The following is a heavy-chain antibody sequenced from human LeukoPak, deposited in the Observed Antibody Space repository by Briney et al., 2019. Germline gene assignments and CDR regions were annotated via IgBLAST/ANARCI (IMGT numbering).Heavy chain of an antibody. V-gene: IGHV3-15*01. J-gene: IGHJ4*02. Sequence: VGALRLSCAASGLTFSDAWMSWVRQAPGRGLGWGGRIKSKTDGGTAEYAAPVKGRFTISRDDSKNTLYLQMNSLKTEDTAVYYCTTTGNSYGAFDYWGQGTLVTVSS. D-gene: IGHD4-17*01. CDR3: TTTGNSYGAFDY. CDR2: IKSKTDGGTA. CDR1: GLTFSDAW.